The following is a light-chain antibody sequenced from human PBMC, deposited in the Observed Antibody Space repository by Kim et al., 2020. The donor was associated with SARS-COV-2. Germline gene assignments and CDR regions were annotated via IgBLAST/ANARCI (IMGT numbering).Light chain of an antibody. V-gene: IGLV2-14*03. CDR2: DVS. CDR3: SSYRSSNTYV. Sequence: QSITISCTGTSSDVGAYNYVSWYQQHPGKAPKLMIYDVSKRPSGVSDRFSRSKSGNTASLTISGLQAEDEADYHCSSYRSSNTYVFGTGTKVTVL. J-gene: IGLJ1*01. CDR1: SSDVGAYNY.